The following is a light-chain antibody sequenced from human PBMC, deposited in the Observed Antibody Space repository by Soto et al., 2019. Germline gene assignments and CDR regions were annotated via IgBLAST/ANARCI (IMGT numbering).Light chain of an antibody. Sequence: DIQMTQSPSTLSSSVGDRVTISCGASQSITSWFAWYQQKPRRAPKLLIYKASSLESGVPSRFSGSGSGTEFTLTISRLQPDDFATYYCQQYNSHSWTFGQGTKVDIK. CDR2: KAS. CDR1: QSITSW. J-gene: IGKJ1*01. CDR3: QQYNSHSWT. V-gene: IGKV1-5*03.